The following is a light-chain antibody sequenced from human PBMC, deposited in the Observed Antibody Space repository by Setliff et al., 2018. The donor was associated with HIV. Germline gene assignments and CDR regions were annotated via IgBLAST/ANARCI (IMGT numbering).Light chain of an antibody. Sequence: SALTQPASVSGSPGQSITMSCTGTSSDVGSYNLVSWYQQHPGKAPKVMIYEASKRPSGVSSRFSGSKSGNTASLTISGLQAEDEADYYCCSYAGSSTHVVFGGGTRSPS. CDR2: EAS. J-gene: IGLJ2*01. V-gene: IGLV2-23*01. CDR1: SSDVGSYNL. CDR3: CSYAGSSTHVV.